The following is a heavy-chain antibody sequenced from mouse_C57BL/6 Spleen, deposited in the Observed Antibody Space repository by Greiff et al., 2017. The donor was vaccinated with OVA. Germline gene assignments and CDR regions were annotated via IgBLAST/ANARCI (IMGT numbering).Heavy chain of an antibody. V-gene: IGHV1-66*01. Sequence: VQLQQSGPELVKPGASVKISCKASGYSFTSYYIHWVKQRPGQGLEWIGWIYPGSGNTKYNEKFKGKATLTADTSSSTAYMQLSSLTSEDSAVYYCARSYYSNDPYLDYWGQGTTLTVSS. CDR1: GYSFTSYY. J-gene: IGHJ2*01. CDR2: IYPGSGNT. D-gene: IGHD2-5*01. CDR3: ARSYYSNDPYLDY.